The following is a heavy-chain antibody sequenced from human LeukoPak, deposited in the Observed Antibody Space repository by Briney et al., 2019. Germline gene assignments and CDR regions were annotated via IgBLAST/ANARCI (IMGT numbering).Heavy chain of an antibody. CDR1: GYTFTNYG. V-gene: IGHV1-18*01. J-gene: IGHJ4*02. CDR3: ARDPAPSYESDFDY. CDR2: ISTYNGDT. D-gene: IGHD5-12*01. Sequence: GASVKVSCKASGYTFTNYGISWVRQAPGQGLEWMGWISTYNGDTHYAQKLQGRVTVTTDTSTSAAYMELRSLRSDDTAVYYCARDPAPSYESDFDYWGQGTLVTVSS.